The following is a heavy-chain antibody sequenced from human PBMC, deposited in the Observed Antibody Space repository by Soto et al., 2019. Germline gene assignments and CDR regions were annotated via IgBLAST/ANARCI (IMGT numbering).Heavy chain of an antibody. J-gene: IGHJ4*02. V-gene: IGHV3-30-3*01. CDR1: GFTFGSHA. D-gene: IGHD6-13*01. CDR2: ISYDGTNK. Sequence: QVQLVESGGGVVQAGRSLRLSCAASGFTFGSHAMHWVRQAPGKGLEWVALISYDGTNKYYADSVKGRFTISRDDFKNTLFLQMSSLRPEDTDVYYCARGGGDGVYRPLDYWGQGIMVTFSS. CDR3: ARGGGDGVYRPLDY.